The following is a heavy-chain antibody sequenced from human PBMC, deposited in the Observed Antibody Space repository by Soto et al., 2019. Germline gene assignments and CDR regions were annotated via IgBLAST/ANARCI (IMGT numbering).Heavy chain of an antibody. CDR1: GLTVSSNY. J-gene: IGHJ5*02. Sequence: GGSLRLSCAASGLTVSSNYMSWVRQAPGKGLEWVSTIYSGGDTYYADSVKGRFTISRDNSKNTVYLQMNGLRAEDTAVYYCVRDGYSSNWFVLSGQGTLVTLAS. CDR2: IYSGGDT. CDR3: VRDGYSSNWFVL. D-gene: IGHD5-12*01. V-gene: IGHV3-53*01.